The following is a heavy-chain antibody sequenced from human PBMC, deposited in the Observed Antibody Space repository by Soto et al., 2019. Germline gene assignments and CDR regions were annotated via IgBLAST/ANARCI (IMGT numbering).Heavy chain of an antibody. J-gene: IGHJ5*02. V-gene: IGHV1-2*02. Sequence: ASVKVSCKTSGYTFTGYYMHWVRQAPGQGLEWMGWINPNSGDTNYAQKFQGRITMTGDTSISTAYMELSRLRFDDTAVYYCARGRPMIGNWFDPWGQGILVTVSS. CDR3: ARGRPMIGNWFDP. CDR1: GYTFTGYY. D-gene: IGHD3-10*02. CDR2: INPNSGDT.